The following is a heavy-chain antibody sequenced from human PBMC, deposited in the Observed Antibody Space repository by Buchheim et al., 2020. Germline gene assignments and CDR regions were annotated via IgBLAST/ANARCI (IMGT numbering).Heavy chain of an antibody. CDR1: GFTFSSYG. J-gene: IGHJ6*02. Sequence: QVQLVESGGGVVQPGRSLRLSCAASGFTFSSYGMHWVRQAPGKGLEWVAVIWYDGSNKYYADSVKGRFTIPRDNAKNSLSLQMNSLRAEDTAVYYCARDGNYDFWSGYYGYYYYYYGMDVWGQGTT. CDR2: IWYDGSNK. CDR3: ARDGNYDFWSGYYGYYYYYYGMDV. D-gene: IGHD3-3*01. V-gene: IGHV3-33*01.